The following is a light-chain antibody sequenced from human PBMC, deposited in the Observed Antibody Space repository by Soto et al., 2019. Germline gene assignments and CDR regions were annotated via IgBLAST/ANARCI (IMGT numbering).Light chain of an antibody. CDR3: QQYYYWPLT. CDR1: QSVGSS. CDR2: GAS. J-gene: IGKJ4*01. Sequence: EIVMTQSPATLSVSPGERATLSCRASQSVGSSSAWYQHKPGQAPRLVIYGASTRATGTPARFSGSGSGTEFTLTISSLQSEDFAVYYCQQYYYWPLTFGGGTKVDIK. V-gene: IGKV3-15*01.